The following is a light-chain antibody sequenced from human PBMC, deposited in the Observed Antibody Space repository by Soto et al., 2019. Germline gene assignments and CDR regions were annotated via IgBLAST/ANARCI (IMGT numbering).Light chain of an antibody. CDR1: QTVIRNY. Sequence: EFVLTESPGTLSLSPGERATLSCRASQTVIRNYLAWHQQKPGQTPRLLVYGASSRATGIPDRFSGSGSGRDFTLTITSPQPEDSATYYCQQTYSRPITFGQGTRLEIK. CDR2: GAS. CDR3: QQTYSRPIT. V-gene: IGKV3-20*01. J-gene: IGKJ5*01.